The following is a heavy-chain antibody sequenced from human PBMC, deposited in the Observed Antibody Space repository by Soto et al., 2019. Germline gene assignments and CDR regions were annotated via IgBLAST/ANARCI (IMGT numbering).Heavy chain of an antibody. V-gene: IGHV3-30*03. CDR3: ARKNPGREWELPDY. CDR2: TTSDGARI. CDR1: GFAFSTYG. Sequence: QVQLVESGGGVVQPGRSLRLSCAASGFAFSTYGMHWVRQAPGKGLEWVAVTTSDGARINYADSVKGRFTISRDNSRTTLYLQMNSLRIDDTAVYYCARKNPGREWELPDYWGQGILVTVSS. J-gene: IGHJ4*02. D-gene: IGHD1-26*01.